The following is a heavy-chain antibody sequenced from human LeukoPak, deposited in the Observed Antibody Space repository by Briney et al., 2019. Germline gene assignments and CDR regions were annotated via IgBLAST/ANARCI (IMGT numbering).Heavy chain of an antibody. Sequence: QSGGSLRLSCAASGFTFTAYAMSWFRQTPEKGLEWVANIHDDGIVTHYVDSVKGRFTISRDNARNSVNLQLNSLRVEDTAVYYCARGDRYCSGGSCWDDYYYMDVWGKGTTVTVSS. V-gene: IGHV3-7*01. CDR2: IHDDGIVT. J-gene: IGHJ6*03. CDR1: GFTFTAYA. D-gene: IGHD2-15*01. CDR3: ARGDRYCSGGSCWDDYYYMDV.